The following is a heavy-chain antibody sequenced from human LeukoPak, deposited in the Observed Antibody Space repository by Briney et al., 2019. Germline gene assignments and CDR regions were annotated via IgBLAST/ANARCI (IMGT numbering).Heavy chain of an antibody. Sequence: ASVKVSCKASGYTFTSYGISWVRQAPGQGLEWMGWISAYSGNTNYAQKLQGRVTMTTDTSTSTAYMELRSLRSDDTAVYYCARDIGITIFGVVQPFDYWGQGTLVTVSS. CDR1: GYTFTSYG. D-gene: IGHD3-3*01. V-gene: IGHV1-18*01. J-gene: IGHJ4*02. CDR2: ISAYSGNT. CDR3: ARDIGITIFGVVQPFDY.